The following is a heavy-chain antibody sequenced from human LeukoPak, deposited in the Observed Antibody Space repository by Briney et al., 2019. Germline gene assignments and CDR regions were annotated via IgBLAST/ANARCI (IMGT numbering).Heavy chain of an antibody. D-gene: IGHD3-22*01. CDR3: ARESPDTYYYDSSGSPFDY. J-gene: IGHJ4*02. CDR2: ISAYNGNT. V-gene: IGHV1-18*01. Sequence: ASVKVSRKASGYTFTSYGISWVRQAPGQGLEWMEWISAYNGNTNYAQKLQGRVTMTTDTSTSTAYMELRSLRSDDTAVYYCARESPDTYYYDSSGSPFDYWGQGTLVTVSS. CDR1: GYTFTSYG.